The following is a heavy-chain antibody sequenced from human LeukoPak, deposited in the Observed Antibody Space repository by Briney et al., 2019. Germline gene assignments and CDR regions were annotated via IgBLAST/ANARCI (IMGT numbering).Heavy chain of an antibody. D-gene: IGHD3-10*01. V-gene: IGHV3-30*04. CDR1: GFTFSSYA. Sequence: GGSLRLFCAASGFTFSSYAMHWVRQAPGKGLEWVAVISYDGSNKYYADSVKGRFTISRDNSKNTLYLQMNSLRAEDTAVYYCARSYGSGSYSEYYFDYWGQGTLVTVSS. CDR3: ARSYGSGSYSEYYFDY. J-gene: IGHJ4*02. CDR2: ISYDGSNK.